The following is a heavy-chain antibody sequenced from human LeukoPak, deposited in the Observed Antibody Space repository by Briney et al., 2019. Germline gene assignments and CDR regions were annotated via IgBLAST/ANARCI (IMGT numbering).Heavy chain of an antibody. CDR2: ISGSGGST. J-gene: IGHJ4*02. D-gene: IGHD1-26*01. Sequence: PGGSLRLSCAASGFTFSSYAMSWVRQAPGKGLGWVSAISGSGGSTYYADSVKGRFTISGDNSKNTLYLQMNSLRAEDTAVYYCAKDPSKLKVGATRGDYWGQGTLVTVSS. CDR1: GFTFSSYA. CDR3: AKDPSKLKVGATRGDY. V-gene: IGHV3-23*01.